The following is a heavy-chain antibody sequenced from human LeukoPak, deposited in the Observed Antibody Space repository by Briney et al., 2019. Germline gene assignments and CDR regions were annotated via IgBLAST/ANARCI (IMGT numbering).Heavy chain of an antibody. Sequence: PGRSLRLSCAASGFTFSSYSMNWVRQAPGKGLEGVSSISSSSSYIYYADSVKGRFTISRDNAKNSLYLQMNSLRAEDTAVYYCARGVLRFLEWLPDAFDIWGQGTIVTVSS. J-gene: IGHJ3*02. CDR1: GFTFSSYS. CDR2: ISSSSSYI. CDR3: ARGVLRFLEWLPDAFDI. D-gene: IGHD3-3*01. V-gene: IGHV3-21*01.